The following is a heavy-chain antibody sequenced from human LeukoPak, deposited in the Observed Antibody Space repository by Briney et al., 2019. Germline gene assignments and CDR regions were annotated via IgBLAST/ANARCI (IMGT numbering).Heavy chain of an antibody. CDR2: VSGSGGST. D-gene: IGHD4/OR15-4a*01. CDR1: GFTFINYA. CDR3: AKESGALGAPLYDY. J-gene: IGHJ4*02. Sequence: GGSLRLSCAASGFTFINYAMNWVRQAPGKGLEWVSAVSGSGGSTYYADSVKGRFTVSRDNSKNMLYLQMNSLRAKNTAVYYCAKESGALGAPLYDYWGQGILVTGSS. V-gene: IGHV3-23*01.